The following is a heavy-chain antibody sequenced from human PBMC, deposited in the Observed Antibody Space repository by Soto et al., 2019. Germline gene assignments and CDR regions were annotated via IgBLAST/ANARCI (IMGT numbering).Heavy chain of an antibody. CDR1: GFTFSNAW. Sequence: EVQLVESGGGLVKPGGSLRLSCAASGFTFSNAWMNWVRQAPGKGLEWVGRIKTNTDGGTTDYAAPVKGRFTISRDDSKNTLYLQMSSLKTEDTAVYFCTMDPWHGLDVWGQGTTVTVSS. D-gene: IGHD2-2*03. J-gene: IGHJ6*02. CDR2: IKTNTDGGTT. V-gene: IGHV3-15*07. CDR3: TMDPWHGLDV.